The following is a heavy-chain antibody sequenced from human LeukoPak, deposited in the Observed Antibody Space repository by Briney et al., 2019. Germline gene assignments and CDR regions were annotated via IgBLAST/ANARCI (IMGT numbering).Heavy chain of an antibody. V-gene: IGHV3-23*01. Sequence: GGTLRLSCAASGFTFSSYGMSWVRQAPGKGLEWVSAISGSGGTTYYADSVKGRFTISRDNSKNTLYLQMNSLRAEDTAVYYCASVYDSSGYDDAFDIWGQGTMVTVSS. J-gene: IGHJ3*02. CDR1: GFTFSSYG. D-gene: IGHD3-22*01. CDR3: ASVYDSSGYDDAFDI. CDR2: ISGSGGTT.